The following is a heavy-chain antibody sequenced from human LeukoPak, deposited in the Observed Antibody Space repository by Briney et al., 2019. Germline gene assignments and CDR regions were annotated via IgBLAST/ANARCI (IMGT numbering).Heavy chain of an antibody. CDR3: ARVGPYSSSLDY. Sequence: GGSLRLSCAASGFTVSRNYMNWVRQAPGKGLGWVSYISSSGSTIYYADSVKGRFTISRDNAKNSLFLQMNSLRAEDTAVYYCARVGPYSSSLDYWGQGTLVTVSS. CDR2: ISSSGSTI. V-gene: IGHV3-48*03. J-gene: IGHJ4*02. CDR1: GFTVSRNY. D-gene: IGHD6-6*01.